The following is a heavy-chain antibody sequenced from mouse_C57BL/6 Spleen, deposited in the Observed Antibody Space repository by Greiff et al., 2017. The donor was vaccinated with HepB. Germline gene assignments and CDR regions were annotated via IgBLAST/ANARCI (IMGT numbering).Heavy chain of an antibody. CDR1: GYTFTDYN. V-gene: IGHV1-18*01. CDR3: ARKSNYDWFAY. D-gene: IGHD2-5*01. CDR2: INPNNGGT. J-gene: IGHJ3*01. Sequence: EVKLEESGPELVKPGASVKIPCKASGYTFTDYNMDWVKQSHGKSLEWIGDINPNNGGTIYNQKFKGKATLTVDKSSSTAYMELRSLTSEDTAVYYCARKSNYDWFAYWGQGTLVTVSA.